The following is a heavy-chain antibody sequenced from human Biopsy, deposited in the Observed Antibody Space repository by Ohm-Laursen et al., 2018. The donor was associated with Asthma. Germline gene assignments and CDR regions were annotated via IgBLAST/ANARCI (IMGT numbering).Heavy chain of an antibody. CDR1: GYPFTDYS. V-gene: IGHV1-2*06. D-gene: IGHD3-16*01. J-gene: IGHJ2*01. CDR3: ARIKIRIGAGTDRYFDL. Sequence: SVKVSCKASGYPFTDYSVHWVRQAPGQGLEWMGRIDPNSGGTNYAQKFLGRVTMTRDTSVNTAFMVLSRPRSDDTAVYYCARIKIRIGAGTDRYFDLWGRGTLVTVSS. CDR2: IDPNSGGT.